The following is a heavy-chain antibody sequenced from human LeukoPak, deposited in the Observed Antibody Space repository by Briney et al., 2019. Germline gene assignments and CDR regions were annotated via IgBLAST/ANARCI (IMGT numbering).Heavy chain of an antibody. V-gene: IGHV1-69*13. CDR3: AREGDSSGYYPHY. CDR1: GYTFTSYA. Sequence: ASVKVSCKASGYTFTSYAISWVRQAPGQGLEWMGGVIPIFGTANYAQKFQGRVTITADESTSTAYMELSSLRSEDTAVYYCAREGDSSGYYPHYWGQGTLVTVSS. D-gene: IGHD3-22*01. J-gene: IGHJ4*02. CDR2: VIPIFGTA.